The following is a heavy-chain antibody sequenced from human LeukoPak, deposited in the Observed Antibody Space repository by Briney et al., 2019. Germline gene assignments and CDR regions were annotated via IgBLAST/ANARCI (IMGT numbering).Heavy chain of an antibody. CDR1: GYTFTGYY. V-gene: IGHV1-2*02. CDR3: ARGFGDYYGTKDLDI. J-gene: IGHJ3*02. CDR2: INPNSGGK. D-gene: IGHD3-22*01. Sequence: ASVTVSCKASGYTFTGYYMHWVRQAPGQGLEWMGWINPNSGGKNYAQKFQGRVTMTSDTSISTAYMELSGLRSDDTAVYYCARGFGDYYGTKDLDIWLQGTMVTVSS.